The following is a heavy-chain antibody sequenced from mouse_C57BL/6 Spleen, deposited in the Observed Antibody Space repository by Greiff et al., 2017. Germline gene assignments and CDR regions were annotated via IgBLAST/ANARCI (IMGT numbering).Heavy chain of an antibody. V-gene: IGHV1-15*01. D-gene: IGHD1-1*01. CDR1: GYTFTDYE. Sequence: LVESGAELVRPGASVTLSCKASGYTFTDYEMHWVKQTPVHGLEWIGAIDPETGGTAYNQKFKGKAILTADKSSSTAYMELRSLTSEDSAVYYCTREGYGRNYAMDYWGQGTSVTVSS. CDR3: TREGYGRNYAMDY. J-gene: IGHJ4*01. CDR2: IDPETGGT.